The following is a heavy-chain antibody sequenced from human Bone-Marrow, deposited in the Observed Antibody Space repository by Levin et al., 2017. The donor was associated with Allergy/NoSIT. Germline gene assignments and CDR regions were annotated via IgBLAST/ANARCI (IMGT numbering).Heavy chain of an antibody. CDR2: VYPSGSA. Sequence: PSETLSLTCTVSGCSISTSSYFWSWIRQSPGQGLEWIGRVYPSGSANYNPSLKSRVTMSVDTSKNRFSLELSSVTAADTAVYYCALYTGDYDFGYWGQGTLVTVSS. CDR3: ALYTGDYDFGY. CDR1: GCSISTSSYF. V-gene: IGHV4-61*02. D-gene: IGHD2-21*02. J-gene: IGHJ4*02.